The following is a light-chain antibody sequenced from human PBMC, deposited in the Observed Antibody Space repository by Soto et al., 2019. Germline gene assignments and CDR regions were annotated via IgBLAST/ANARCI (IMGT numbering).Light chain of an antibody. J-gene: IGKJ4*01. CDR1: QGISTY. Sequence: DIQMTQSPSSLSASVGDRVTITCRASQGISTYLAWYQQKPGKVPKLLIYAASTLQSGVPSRFSGSGSGTDFTLTISSLQHEDVATYYCQKYNSVPLTFGGGTKVEIK. CDR2: AAS. CDR3: QKYNSVPLT. V-gene: IGKV1-27*01.